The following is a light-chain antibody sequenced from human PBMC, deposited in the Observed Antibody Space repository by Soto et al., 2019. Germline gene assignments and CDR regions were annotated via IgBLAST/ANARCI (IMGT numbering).Light chain of an antibody. CDR3: CSYAGSNTFV. V-gene: IGLV2-8*01. J-gene: IGLJ1*01. CDR1: SSDVGGYNY. CDR2: EVS. Sequence: QSALTQPPSASGSPGQSVTIACTGTSSDVGGYNYVSWYQEHPGKAPKVIIYEVSKRPSGVPDRFSGYKSGNTASLTVSGLQAEDEADYYCCSYAGSNTFVFGTGTKVTVL.